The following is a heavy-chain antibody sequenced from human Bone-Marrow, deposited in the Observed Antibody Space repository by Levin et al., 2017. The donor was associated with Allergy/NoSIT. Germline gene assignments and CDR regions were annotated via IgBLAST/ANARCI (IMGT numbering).Heavy chain of an antibody. CDR3: ARLSSSWSGYNWFDP. V-gene: IGHV5-10-1*01. D-gene: IGHD6-13*01. CDR1: GSSFTSYW. Sequence: GGSLRLSCKGSGSSFTSYWISWVRQMPGKGLEWMGRIDPSDSYTNYSPSFQGHVTISADKSISTAYLQWSSLKASDTAMYYCARLSSSWSGYNWFDPWGQGTLVTVSS. J-gene: IGHJ5*02. CDR2: IDPSDSYT.